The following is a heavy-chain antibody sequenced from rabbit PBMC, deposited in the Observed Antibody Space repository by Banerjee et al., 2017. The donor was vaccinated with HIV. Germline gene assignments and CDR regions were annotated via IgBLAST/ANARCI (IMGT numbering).Heavy chain of an antibody. J-gene: IGHJ5*01. CDR1: GFSFSSSYY. CDR3: ARGDWLDL. Sequence: QEQLEESGGGLVQPEGSLTLTCTASGFSFSSSYYMCWVRQAPGKGLEWIACIYAGSSGSTYYASWAKGRFTISKTSSTTVTLQMTSLTAADTATYFCARGDWLDLWGPGTLVTVS. V-gene: IGHV1S45*01. CDR2: IYAGSSGST.